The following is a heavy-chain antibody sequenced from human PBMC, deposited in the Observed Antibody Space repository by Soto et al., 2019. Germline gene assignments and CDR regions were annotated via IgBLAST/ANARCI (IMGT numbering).Heavy chain of an antibody. J-gene: IGHJ6*02. CDR2: ISYDGSNK. V-gene: IGHV3-30-3*01. CDR1: GFTFSSYA. Sequence: GGSLRLSCAASGFTFSSYAMHWVRQAPGKGLEWVAVISYDGSNKYYADSVKGRFTISRDNSKNTLYLQMNSLRAEDTAVYYCARPLRALRTIYYYGMDVWGQGTTVTVSS. D-gene: IGHD1-1*01. CDR3: ARPLRALRTIYYYGMDV.